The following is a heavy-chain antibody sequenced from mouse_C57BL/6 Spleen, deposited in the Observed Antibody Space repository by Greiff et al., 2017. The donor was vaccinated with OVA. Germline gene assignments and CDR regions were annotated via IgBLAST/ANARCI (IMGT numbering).Heavy chain of an antibody. CDR2: IWSGGST. J-gene: IGHJ3*01. V-gene: IGHV2-2*01. CDR1: GFSLTSYG. CDR3: ASQLGSAWFAY. D-gene: IGHD4-1*02. Sequence: VQLQQSGPGLVQPSQILSITCTVSGFSLTSYGVHWVRQSPGKGLEWLGVIWSGGSTDYNAAFISRLSISKDNSKSQVFFKMNSLQADDTAIYYCASQLGSAWFAYWGQGTLVTVSA.